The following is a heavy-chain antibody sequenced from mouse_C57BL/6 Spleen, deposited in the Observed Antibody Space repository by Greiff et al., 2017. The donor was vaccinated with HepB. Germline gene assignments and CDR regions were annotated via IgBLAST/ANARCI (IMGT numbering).Heavy chain of an antibody. J-gene: IGHJ3*01. CDR1: GYTFTSYW. Sequence: QVQLKQPGAELVKPGASVKVSCKASGYTFTSYWMHWVKQRPGQGLEWIGRIHPSDSDTNYNQKFKGKATLTVDKSSSTAYMQLSSLTSEDSAVYYCAIAGYDYDEPWFAYWGQGTLVTVSA. CDR3: AIAGYDYDEPWFAY. D-gene: IGHD2-4*01. V-gene: IGHV1-74*01. CDR2: IHPSDSDT.